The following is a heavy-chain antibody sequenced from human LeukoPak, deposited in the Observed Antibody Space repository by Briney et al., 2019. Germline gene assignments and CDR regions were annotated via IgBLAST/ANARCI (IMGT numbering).Heavy chain of an antibody. CDR3: ARGQPLYSSGWYVNY. J-gene: IGHJ4*02. Sequence: SETLSLTCAVSGGSISSSNWWSWVRQPPGKGLEWIGEIYHSGSTNYNPSLKSRVTISVDKSKNQFSLKLSSVTAADTAVYYCARGQPLYSSGWYVNYWGQGTLVTVSS. D-gene: IGHD6-19*01. CDR2: IYHSGST. V-gene: IGHV4-4*02. CDR1: GGSISSSNW.